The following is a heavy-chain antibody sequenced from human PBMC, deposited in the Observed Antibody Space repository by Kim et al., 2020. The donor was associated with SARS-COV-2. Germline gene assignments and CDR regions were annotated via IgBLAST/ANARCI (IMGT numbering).Heavy chain of an antibody. CDR2: INHSGST. D-gene: IGHD4-17*01. CDR3: ARGFTVTTYFDY. J-gene: IGHJ4*02. CDR1: GGSFSGYY. Sequence: SETLSLTCAVYGGSFSGYYWSWIRQPPGKGLEWIGEINHSGSTNYNPSLKSRVTISVDTSKNQFSLKLSSVTAADTAVYYCARGFTVTTYFDYWGQGTLVTVSS. V-gene: IGHV4-34*01.